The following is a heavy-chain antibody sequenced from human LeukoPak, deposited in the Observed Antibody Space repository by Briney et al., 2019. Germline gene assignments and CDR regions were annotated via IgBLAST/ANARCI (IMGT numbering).Heavy chain of an antibody. J-gene: IGHJ4*02. CDR3: ARDGEKYCGGDCYGGYFDY. D-gene: IGHD2-21*02. V-gene: IGHV3-30-3*01. CDR1: GFTFSSYA. CDR2: ISYDGSNK. Sequence: GSLRLSCAASGFTFSSYAMHWVRQAPGKGLEWVAVISYDGSNKYYADSVKGRFTISRDNSKNTLYLQMNSLRAEDTAVYYCARDGEKYCGGDCYGGYFDYWGQGTLVTVSS.